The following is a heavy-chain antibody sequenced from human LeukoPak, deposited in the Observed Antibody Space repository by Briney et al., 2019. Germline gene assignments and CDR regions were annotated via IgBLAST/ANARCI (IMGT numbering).Heavy chain of an antibody. CDR3: ARGARAGYNLEPFDY. CDR2: IYYSGSN. J-gene: IGHJ4*02. D-gene: IGHD5-24*01. V-gene: IGHV4-59*08. CDR1: VRSMSSYY. Sequence: SDTLSLTCTVSVRSMSSYYWSCIRQPPAKALEWIVYIYYSGSNKYNPSLKSRVTISVDTSKNQFSLKLSSVTDADTAVYYCARGARAGYNLEPFDYWGQGTLVTVSS.